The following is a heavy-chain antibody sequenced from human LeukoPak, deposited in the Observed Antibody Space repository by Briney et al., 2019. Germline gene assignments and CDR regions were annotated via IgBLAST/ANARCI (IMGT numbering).Heavy chain of an antibody. CDR1: GGSISSYY. CDR3: AQGPWGFGGVIASSLVDY. V-gene: IGHV4-59*01. J-gene: IGHJ4*02. Sequence: SETLSLTCTVSGGSISSYYWSWIRQPPGKGLEWIGYIYYSGSTNYNPSLKSRVTISVDTSKNQFSLKLSSVTAADTAVYYCAQGPWGFGGVIASSLVDYWGQGTLVTVSS. D-gene: IGHD3-16*02. CDR2: IYYSGST.